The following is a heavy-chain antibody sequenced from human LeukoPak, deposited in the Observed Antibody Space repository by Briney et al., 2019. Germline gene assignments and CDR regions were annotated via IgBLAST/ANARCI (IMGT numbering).Heavy chain of an antibody. D-gene: IGHD3-3*01. CDR3: ARGRFVYDFWSGYHDAFDI. CDR2: INTDGSST. J-gene: IGHJ3*02. V-gene: IGHV3-74*01. CDR1: GFTFSSYW. Sequence: GGSLRLSCAASGFTFSSYWMHWVRQAPGKGLVWVSRINTDGSSTSYADSVKGRFTISRDNAKNTLYLQMNSLRAEDTAVYYCARGRFVYDFWSGYHDAFDIWGQGTMVTVSS.